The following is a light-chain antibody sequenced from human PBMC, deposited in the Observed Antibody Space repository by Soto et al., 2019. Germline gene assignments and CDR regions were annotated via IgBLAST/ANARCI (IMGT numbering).Light chain of an antibody. Sequence: EIVMTQSPATLSVSPGERATLSCRASQGVSNNLAWYQQKPGQAPRLLIYHASTRATGIPARFSGSGSGIEFTLTIGSLQSEDFAVYYCQQYNKWTLTVGGGTKVEIK. J-gene: IGKJ4*01. CDR1: QGVSNN. V-gene: IGKV3-15*01. CDR2: HAS. CDR3: QQYNKWTLT.